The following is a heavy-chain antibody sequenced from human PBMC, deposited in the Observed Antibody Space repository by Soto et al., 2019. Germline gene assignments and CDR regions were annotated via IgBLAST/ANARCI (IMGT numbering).Heavy chain of an antibody. CDR1: GGTFSSYA. J-gene: IGHJ6*02. CDR2: IIPIFGTA. D-gene: IGHD2-15*01. Sequence: SVKVSCKASGGTFSSYAISWVRQAPGQGLEWMGGIIPIFGTANYAQKFQGRVTITADESTSTAYMELSSLRSEDTAVYYCARDPRYCSGGSCSKYYYYYGMDVWRQGTTVTVSS. CDR3: ARDPRYCSGGSCSKYYYYYGMDV. V-gene: IGHV1-69*13.